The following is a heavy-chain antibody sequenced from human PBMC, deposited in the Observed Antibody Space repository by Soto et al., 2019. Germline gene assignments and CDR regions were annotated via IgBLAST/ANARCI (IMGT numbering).Heavy chain of an antibody. Sequence: GSLILSCAASGFTFCTYDMHWVRQATGEGLEWVSSIGAAGDTYYAASVKGRFTISRENAKNSFYLQMSCLRAGDTAVYYCVRSAPGAARQGFDTWGQGTMVTVSS. CDR2: IGAAGDT. J-gene: IGHJ3*02. V-gene: IGHV3-13*01. CDR1: GFTFCTYD. CDR3: VRSAPGAARQGFDT. D-gene: IGHD6-6*01.